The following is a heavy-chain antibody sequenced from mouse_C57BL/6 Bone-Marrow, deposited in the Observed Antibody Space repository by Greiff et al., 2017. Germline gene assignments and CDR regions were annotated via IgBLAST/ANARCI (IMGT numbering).Heavy chain of an antibody. CDR2: ISNLAYSI. CDR1: GFTFSDYG. V-gene: IGHV5-15*01. D-gene: IGHD1-1*01. Sequence: DVMLVESGGGLVQPGGSLKLSCAASGFTFSDYGMAWVRQAPRKGPEWVAFISNLAYSIYYADTVTGRFTISRENDKNTLYLEMSSLRSEDTAMYYWARQDYGSSYDYAMDYWGQGTSVTVSS. J-gene: IGHJ4*01. CDR3: ARQDYGSSYDYAMDY.